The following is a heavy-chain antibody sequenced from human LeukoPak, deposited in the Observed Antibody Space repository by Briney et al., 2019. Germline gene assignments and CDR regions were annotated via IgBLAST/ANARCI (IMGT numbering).Heavy chain of an antibody. Sequence: DPSETLSLTCTVSGGSISSYYWSWIRQPPGKGLEWIGYIYYSGSTNYNPSLKSRISISVDTSKNQFSLKLSSVTAADTAVYYCARTTEGGYTYNYFYYYHMDVWGKGTTVTISS. V-gene: IGHV4-59*01. CDR1: GGSISSYY. CDR2: IYYSGST. J-gene: IGHJ6*03. D-gene: IGHD5-18*01. CDR3: ARTTEGGYTYNYFYYYHMDV.